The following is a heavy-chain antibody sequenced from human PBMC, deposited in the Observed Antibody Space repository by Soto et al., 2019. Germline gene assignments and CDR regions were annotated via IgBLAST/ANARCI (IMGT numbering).Heavy chain of an antibody. V-gene: IGHV4-59*12. CDR1: GGSISSYY. D-gene: IGHD6-13*01. J-gene: IGHJ5*02. Sequence: SETLSLTCTVSGGSISSYYWSLIRQPPGKGLEWIGNIYYSGSTNYNPSLNSRVTVSVDTSKNQFSLNLASVTAADSAVYYCARGARSSSWTAWFDPWGQGTLVTVSS. CDR2: IYYSGST. CDR3: ARGARSSSWTAWFDP.